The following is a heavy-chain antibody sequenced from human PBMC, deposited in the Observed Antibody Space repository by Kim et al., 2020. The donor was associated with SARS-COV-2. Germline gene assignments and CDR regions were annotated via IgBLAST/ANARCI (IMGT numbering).Heavy chain of an antibody. CDR2: ISSSSSYI. CDR1: GFTFSSYS. D-gene: IGHD1-1*01. Sequence: GGSLRVSCAASGFTFSSYSMNWVRQAPGKGLEWVSSISSSSSYIYYADSVKGRFTISRDNAKNSLYLQMNSLRAEDTAVYYCARAPRAGTTRGWFDPWGQGTLVTVSS. V-gene: IGHV3-21*01. J-gene: IGHJ5*02. CDR3: ARAPRAGTTRGWFDP.